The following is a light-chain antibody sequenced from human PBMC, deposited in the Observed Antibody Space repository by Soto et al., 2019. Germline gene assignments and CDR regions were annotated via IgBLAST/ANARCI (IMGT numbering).Light chain of an antibody. CDR3: SSYTSNSTYV. J-gene: IGLJ1*01. V-gene: IGLV2-14*01. Sequence: QSVLTQPASVSGSPGQSITISCTVTSSDVGGYNYVSWYQQHPGKAPKLMIYDVSNRPSGVSNRFSGSKSGNTASLTISGLQAEDEADYYCSSYTSNSTYVFGTGTKVTVL. CDR1: SSDVGGYNY. CDR2: DVS.